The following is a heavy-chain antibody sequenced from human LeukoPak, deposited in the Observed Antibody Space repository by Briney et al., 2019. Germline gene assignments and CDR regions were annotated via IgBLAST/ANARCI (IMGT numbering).Heavy chain of an antibody. CDR2: IYYSGST. D-gene: IGHD3-22*01. V-gene: IGHV4-59*12. Sequence: PSETLSLTCTVSGGSISSYYWSWIRQPPGKGLEWIGYIYYSGSTYYNPSLKSRVTISVDTSKNQFSLKLSSVTAADTAVYYCARENYDSSGYYDWGQGTLVTVSS. CDR3: ARENYDSSGYYD. CDR1: GGSISSYY. J-gene: IGHJ4*02.